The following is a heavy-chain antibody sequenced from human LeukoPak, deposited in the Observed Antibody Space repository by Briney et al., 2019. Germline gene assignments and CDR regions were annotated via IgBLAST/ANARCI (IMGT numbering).Heavy chain of an antibody. J-gene: IGHJ4*02. CDR2: IYYSGST. CDR1: GGSISSYY. V-gene: IGHV4-59*01. CDR3: ARVGRRRDAEGYFDY. Sequence: SETLSLTCTVSGGSISSYYWSWIRQPPGKGLEWIGYIYYSGSTNYNPSLKSRVTIPVDTSKNQFSLKLSSVTAADTAVYYCARVGRRRDAEGYFDYWGQGTLVTVSS. D-gene: IGHD5-24*01.